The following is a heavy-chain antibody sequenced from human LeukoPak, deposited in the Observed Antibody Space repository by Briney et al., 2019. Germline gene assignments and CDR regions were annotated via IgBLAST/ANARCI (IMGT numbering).Heavy chain of an antibody. J-gene: IGHJ4*02. CDR2: INQDGTLT. CDR1: GFSFSNSW. CDR3: ARVVGAHEVFDY. D-gene: IGHD1-26*01. V-gene: IGHV3-7*01. Sequence: PGGSLRLSCAVSGFSFSNSWMSWVRQAPGKGLEWVASINQDGTLTYYVDSMRGRFTISRDNAKSSLYLQMNSVRAEDTALYFCARVVGAHEVFDYWGQGTPVTVSS.